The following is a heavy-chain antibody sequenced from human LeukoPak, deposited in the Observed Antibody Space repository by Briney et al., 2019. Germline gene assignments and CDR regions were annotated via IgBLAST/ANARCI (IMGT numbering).Heavy chain of an antibody. D-gene: IGHD3-10*01. J-gene: IGHJ4*02. V-gene: IGHV4-59*01. CDR2: IYYSGST. CDR1: GGSISSYY. CDR3: ASGIRSWFGELFFDY. Sequence: SETQSLTCTVSGGSISSYYWSWIRQPPGKGLEWIGYIYYSGSTNYNPSLKSRVTISVDTSKNQFSLKLSSVTAADTAVYYCASGIRSWFGELFFDYWGQGTLVTVSS.